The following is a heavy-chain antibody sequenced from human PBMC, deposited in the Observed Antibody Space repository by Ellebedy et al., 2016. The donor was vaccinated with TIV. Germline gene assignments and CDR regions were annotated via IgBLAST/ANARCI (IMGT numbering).Heavy chain of an antibody. CDR1: GGSISSYY. CDR2: IYTSGST. D-gene: IGHD6-6*01. CDR3: AREEYSSPPGSFQH. Sequence: SETLSLXXTVSGGSISSYYWSWIRQPAGKGLEWIGRIYTSGSTNYNPSLKSRVTISVDTSKNQFSLKLSSVTAADTAVYYCAREEYSSPPGSFQHWGQGTLVTVSS. J-gene: IGHJ1*01. V-gene: IGHV4-4*07.